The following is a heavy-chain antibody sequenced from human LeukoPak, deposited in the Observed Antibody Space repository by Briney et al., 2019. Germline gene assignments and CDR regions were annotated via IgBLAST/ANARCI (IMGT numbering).Heavy chain of an antibody. J-gene: IGHJ3*02. CDR1: GGSISSSSSY. V-gene: IGHV4-39*02. D-gene: IGHD2-2*01. CDR3: ARDCTWTSTSHCDAFDI. Sequence: PSETLSLTCSVSGGSISSSSSYWGWIRQPPGKGLEWIGSIYYSGSSFDNPALKSRVTISVDTSKNQFSLKLSSVTAADTAVYYCARDCTWTSTSHCDAFDIWGQGTMVTVSS. CDR2: IYYSGSS.